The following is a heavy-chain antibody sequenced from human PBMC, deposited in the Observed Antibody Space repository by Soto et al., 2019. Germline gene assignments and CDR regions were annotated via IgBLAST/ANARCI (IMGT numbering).Heavy chain of an antibody. V-gene: IGHV1-8*01. CDR1: GYTFTTYD. CDR3: ARVGNPDSQLRSRGNNWFDP. J-gene: IGHJ5*02. Sequence: VASVKVSCKASGYTFTTYDINWVRQAPGQGLEWMGWMNPNSGNTGYAQRFQGRVTMTRDTSISTAYMELSSLRSEDTAVYYCARVGNPDSQLRSRGNNWFDPWGQGTLVTVSS. D-gene: IGHD2-2*01. CDR2: MNPNSGNT.